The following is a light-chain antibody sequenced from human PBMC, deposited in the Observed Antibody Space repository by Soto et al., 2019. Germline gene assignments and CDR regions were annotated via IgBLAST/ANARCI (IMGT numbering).Light chain of an antibody. CDR1: SSDVGGYKY. CDR3: SSYARSNTWV. V-gene: IGLV2-14*01. CDR2: EVS. J-gene: IGLJ3*02. Sequence: QSALTQPASVSGSPGQSITISCTGTSSDVGGYKYVSWYQHHPGKAPKLIISEVSNRPSGVSHRFSGSKSGNTASLTISGLQAEDEADYYCSSYARSNTWVFGGGTKLTVL.